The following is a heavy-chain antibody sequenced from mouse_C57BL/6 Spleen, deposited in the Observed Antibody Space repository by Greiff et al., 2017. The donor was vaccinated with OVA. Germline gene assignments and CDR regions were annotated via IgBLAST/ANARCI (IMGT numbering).Heavy chain of an antibody. V-gene: IGHV1-61*01. J-gene: IGHJ2*01. CDR1: GYTFTSYW. CDR3: ARKRSYFDY. Sequence: QVQLQQPGAELVRPGSSVKLSCKASGYTFTSYWMDWVKQRPGQGLEWIGNIYPSDSETNYNQKFKDKAPLTVDKSSSTAYMQLSSLTSEDAAVYYGARKRSYFDYWGQGTTLTVSS. CDR2: IYPSDSET.